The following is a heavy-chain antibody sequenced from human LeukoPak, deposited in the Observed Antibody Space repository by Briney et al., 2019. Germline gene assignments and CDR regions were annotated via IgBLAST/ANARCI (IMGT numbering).Heavy chain of an antibody. CDR1: GFTFSDYY. CDR2: ISSSGSTI. J-gene: IGHJ4*02. CDR3: ARDYKYAFDN. Sequence: GGSLRLSRAASGFTFSDYYMSWIRQAPGKGLEWVSYISSSGSTIYYADSVKGRFTISRDNAKNSLYLQMNSLRVEDSAVYYCARDYKYAFDNWGQGTLVTVSS. V-gene: IGHV3-11*04. D-gene: IGHD5-24*01.